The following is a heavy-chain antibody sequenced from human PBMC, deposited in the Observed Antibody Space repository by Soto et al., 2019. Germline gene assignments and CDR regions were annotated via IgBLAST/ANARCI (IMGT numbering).Heavy chain of an antibody. CDR2: VSFDGNRQ. CDR3: DRRHREVPALIGDYFDY. CDR1: GFTFSSFA. D-gene: IGHD2-2*01. Sequence: QVQLVESGGGVVQPGKSLKLSCAASGFTFSSFAMHWVRQPPGKGLEWVAVVSFDGNRQYFSDSVKGRFTISRVNSKNSVSLHLTGLRDDGSALYYCDRRHREVPALIGDYFDYWGQGTLVTVSS. V-gene: IGHV3-30*04. J-gene: IGHJ4*02.